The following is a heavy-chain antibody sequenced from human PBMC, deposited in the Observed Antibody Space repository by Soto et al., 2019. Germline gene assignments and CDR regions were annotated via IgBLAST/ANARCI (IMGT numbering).Heavy chain of an antibody. CDR2: IWYDGSNK. V-gene: IGHV3-33*01. Sequence: QVQLVESGGGVVQPGRSLRLSCAASGFTFSSYGMHWVRQAPGKGLEWVAVIWYDGSNKYYADSVKGRFTISRDNSKNTLYLQKNSLRAEDTAVYYCARGENWNYLSVDYWGQGTLVTVSS. J-gene: IGHJ4*02. D-gene: IGHD1-7*01. CDR3: ARGENWNYLSVDY. CDR1: GFTFSSYG.